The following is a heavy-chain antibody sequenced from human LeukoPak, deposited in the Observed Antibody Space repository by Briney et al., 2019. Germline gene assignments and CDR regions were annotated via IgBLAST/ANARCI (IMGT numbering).Heavy chain of an antibody. CDR3: ARGFGAMPYFDY. CDR2: IIPIFGTA. CDR1: GGTFSSYA. Sequence: SVKVSCKASGGTFSSYAISWARQAPGQGLEWMGGIIPIFGTANYAQKFQGRVTITTDESTSTAYMELSSLRSEDTAVYYCARGFGAMPYFDYWGQGTLVTVSS. D-gene: IGHD2-2*01. J-gene: IGHJ4*02. V-gene: IGHV1-69*05.